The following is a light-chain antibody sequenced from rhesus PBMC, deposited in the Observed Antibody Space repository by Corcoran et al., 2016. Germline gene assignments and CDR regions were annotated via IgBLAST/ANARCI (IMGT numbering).Light chain of an antibody. Sequence: DIQMSQSPSSLSTSIGDTVTITGRASLGISNHLAWYQQQPGKAPKPLIYHASNLESGVPSRFSGSGSGTAFTLTISSLQPEDFAIYYCQQYNSYPRTFGKGTKVEIK. J-gene: IGKJ1*01. CDR2: HAS. CDR1: LGISNH. CDR3: QQYNSYPRT. V-gene: IGKV1S14*01.